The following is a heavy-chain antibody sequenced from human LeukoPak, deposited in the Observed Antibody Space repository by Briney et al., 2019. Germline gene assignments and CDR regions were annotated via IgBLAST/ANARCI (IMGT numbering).Heavy chain of an antibody. CDR1: GGSISSSSYY. CDR2: IYYSGST. CDR3: SRVQEIIYYYYMDV. D-gene: IGHD1-1*01. V-gene: IGHV4-39*01. Sequence: SETLSLTCTVSGGSISSSSYYWGWIRQPPGKGLEWIGSIYYSGSTYYNPSLNSRVTISVDTSKNQFSLKLSSVTAADTAVYYCSRVQEIIYYYYMDVWGKGTTVTVSS. J-gene: IGHJ6*03.